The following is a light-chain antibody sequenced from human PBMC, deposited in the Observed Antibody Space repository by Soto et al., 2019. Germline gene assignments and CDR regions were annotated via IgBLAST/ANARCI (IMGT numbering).Light chain of an antibody. Sequence: EIVLAQSPGALSLSPGERSTLSYRASQTLSSRHLAWYQQKPGXAPXXLIYGSSSRATDIPDRFNVSGSGTDFTLAFSLLEPEDFAIYDCLQYIYSRTLGQGTKVDIK. CDR1: QTLSSRH. J-gene: IGKJ1*01. CDR2: GSS. V-gene: IGKV3-20*01. CDR3: LQYIYSRT.